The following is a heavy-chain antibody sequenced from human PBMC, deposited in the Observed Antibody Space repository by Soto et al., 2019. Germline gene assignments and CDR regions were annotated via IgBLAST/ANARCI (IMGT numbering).Heavy chain of an antibody. CDR1: GYTFTSYA. Sequence: QVQLVQSGAEVKKPGASVKVSCKASGYTFTSYAMHWVRQAPGQRLEWMGWINAGNGNTKYSQKFQGRVTITRDISASTAYMGRSSLRSEDTAVYYCARGSEVVPGYSYAFDAFAIWGQGTMVTVSS. CDR3: ARGSEVVPGYSYAFDAFAI. D-gene: IGHD5-18*01. J-gene: IGHJ3*02. CDR2: INAGNGNT. V-gene: IGHV1-3*01.